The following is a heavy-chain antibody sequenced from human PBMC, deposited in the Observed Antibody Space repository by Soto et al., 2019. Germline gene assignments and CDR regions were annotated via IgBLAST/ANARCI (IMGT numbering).Heavy chain of an antibody. CDR2: ISSSGSTI. D-gene: IGHD3-10*01. J-gene: IGHJ6*03. CDR1: GFTFSSYE. CDR3: ARDNGVGESSLYYYYYYMDV. Sequence: GGSLRLSCAASGFTFSSYEMNWVRQAPGKGLEWVSYISSSGSTIYYADSVKGRFTISRDNDKNSLYLQMNSLRAEDTAVYYCARDNGVGESSLYYYYYYMDVWGKGTTVTVSS. V-gene: IGHV3-48*03.